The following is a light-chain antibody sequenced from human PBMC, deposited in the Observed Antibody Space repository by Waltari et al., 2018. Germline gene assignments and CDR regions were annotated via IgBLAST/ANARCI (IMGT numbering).Light chain of an antibody. CDR3: SSYAGSNTFL. Sequence: QAALTQPRSVSGSPGQSVTISCTGTSSDIGGYNYVSWYQQHPGTAPKLMIYKVSKRPSGVSDRFSGSKSGNTASLTISGLQAEDEADYYCSSYAGSNTFLFGGGTRLTVL. V-gene: IGLV2-11*01. CDR2: KVS. J-gene: IGLJ2*01. CDR1: SSDIGGYNY.